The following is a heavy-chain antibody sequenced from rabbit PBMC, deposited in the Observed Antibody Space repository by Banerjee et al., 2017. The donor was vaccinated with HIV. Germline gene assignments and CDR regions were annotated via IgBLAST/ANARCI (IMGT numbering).Heavy chain of an antibody. D-gene: IGHD1-1*01. CDR3: ATTTNLQYYKL. J-gene: IGHJ4*01. CDR1: GIDFSSYYY. CDR2: IGTGDGNT. Sequence: QEQLEESGGGLVTLGGSLKLSCKASGIDFSSYYYMCWVRQAPGKGLEWIGCIGTGDGNTYYANWAKGRFTISKTSSTTVTVQMTSLTAADTATYFCATTTNLQYYKLWGQGTLVTVS. V-gene: IGHV1S45*01.